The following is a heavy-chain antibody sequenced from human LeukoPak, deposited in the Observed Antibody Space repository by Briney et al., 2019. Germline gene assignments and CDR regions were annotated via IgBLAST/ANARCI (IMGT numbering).Heavy chain of an antibody. V-gene: IGHV5-51*01. Sequence: GESLKISCKGSGYSFTNYWIGWVRQMPGKGLEWMGIIYPGDSDTRYSPSFQGQVTISADKSITTAYLQWSSLKASDTAMHYCAVGRYCSRSSCPSNYYNYYMDVWGKGTTVTVSS. CDR3: AVGRYCSRSSCPSNYYNYYMDV. CDR1: GYSFTNYW. J-gene: IGHJ6*03. D-gene: IGHD2-2*01. CDR2: IYPGDSDT.